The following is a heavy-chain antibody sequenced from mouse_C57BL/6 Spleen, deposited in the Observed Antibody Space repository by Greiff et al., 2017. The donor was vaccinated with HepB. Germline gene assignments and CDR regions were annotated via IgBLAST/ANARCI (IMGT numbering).Heavy chain of an antibody. V-gene: IGHV2-2*01. J-gene: IGHJ4*01. D-gene: IGHD1-1*01. CDR1: GFSLTSYG. Sequence: VQRVESGPGLVQPSQRLSITCTVSGFSLTSYGVHWVRQSPGKGLEWLGVIWSGGSTDYNAAFISRLSISKDNSKSQVFFKMNSLQADDTAIYYCAITTVVEDAMDYWGQGTSVTVSA. CDR2: IWSGGST. CDR3: AITTVVEDAMDY.